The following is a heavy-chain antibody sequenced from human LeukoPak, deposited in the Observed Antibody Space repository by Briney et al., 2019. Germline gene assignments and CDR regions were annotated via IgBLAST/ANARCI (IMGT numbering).Heavy chain of an antibody. CDR3: PKDIYYLGFDY. D-gene: IGHD7-27*01. CDR2: ISYDGSNK. Sequence: GGSLRLSCAASGFTFSSYGVHWARQAPGKGLEWVAVISYDGSNKYYADSVKGRFTISRDNSKNTLYLQMNSLRAEDTAVYYCPKDIYYLGFDYWGQGTLVTVSS. V-gene: IGHV3-30*18. J-gene: IGHJ4*02. CDR1: GFTFSSYG.